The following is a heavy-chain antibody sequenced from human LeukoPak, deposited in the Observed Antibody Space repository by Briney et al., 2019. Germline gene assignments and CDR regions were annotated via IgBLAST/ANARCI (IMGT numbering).Heavy chain of an antibody. Sequence: SETLSLTCTVSGGSLSNYYWSWIRQPPGKGLEGIEYMYYRGRSNYNPSLKSRGTILVDTSKNQFSVGLTSVTAADTAVYFCARNSPPVSDSSDYDSFDYSYFYMDVWGKGTTVTVSS. D-gene: IGHD3-22*01. CDR3: ARNSPPVSDSSDYDSFDYSYFYMDV. J-gene: IGHJ6*03. V-gene: IGHV4-59*01. CDR2: MYYRGRS. CDR1: GGSLSNYY.